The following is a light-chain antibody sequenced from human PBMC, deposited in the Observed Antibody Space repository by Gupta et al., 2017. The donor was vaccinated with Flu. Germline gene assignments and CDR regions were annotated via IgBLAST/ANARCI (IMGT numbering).Light chain of an antibody. CDR3: QQSSKTPHT. Sequence: DTQLTQSPPSLSPSVGDNAVITCRASQTIGTYLNWYQQKPGGAPKLLIYAASRLHGGVPARFIGSGSGSDFTLTITSLQPEDFASYYCQQSSKTPHTFGQGT. CDR2: AAS. CDR1: QTIGTY. J-gene: IGKJ2*01. V-gene: IGKV1-39*01.